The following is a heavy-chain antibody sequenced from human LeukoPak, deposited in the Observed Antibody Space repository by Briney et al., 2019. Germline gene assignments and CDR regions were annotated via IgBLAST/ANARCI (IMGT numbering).Heavy chain of an antibody. CDR1: GGSISSGSYY. V-gene: IGHV4-61*02. D-gene: IGHD5-18*01. CDR3: ARAGYSYGYWISDY. J-gene: IGHJ4*02. Sequence: SETLSLTCTVSGGSISSGSYYWSWIRQPAGKGLEWIGRIYTSGSTNYNPSLKSRVTISVDTSKNQFSLKLSSVTAADTAVYYCARAGYSYGYWISDYWGQGTLVTVSS. CDR2: IYTSGST.